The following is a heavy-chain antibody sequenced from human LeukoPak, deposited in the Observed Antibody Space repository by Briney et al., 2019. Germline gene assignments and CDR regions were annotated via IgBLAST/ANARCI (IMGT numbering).Heavy chain of an antibody. CDR3: AKDQPYGDQSFDY. CDR2: IYSGGST. D-gene: IGHD4-17*01. V-gene: IGHV3-53*05. Sequence: GGSLRLSCAASGFTVSSNYMSWVRQAPGKGLEWVSVIYSGGSTYYADSVKGRFTISRDNSKNTLYLQMNSLRAEDTALYYCAKDQPYGDQSFDYWGQGTLVTVSP. CDR1: GFTVSSNY. J-gene: IGHJ4*02.